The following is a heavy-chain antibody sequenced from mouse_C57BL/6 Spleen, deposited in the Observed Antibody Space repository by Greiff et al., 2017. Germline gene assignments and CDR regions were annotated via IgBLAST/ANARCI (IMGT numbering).Heavy chain of an antibody. CDR1: GYTFTDYE. CDR3: TGSGRYFDV. Sequence: QVQLQQSGAELVRPGASVTLSCKASGYTFTDYEMHWVKQTPVHGLEWIGAIDPETGGTAYNQKFKGKAILTADKASSTAYMELRSQTSEDSAVYYSTGSGRYFDVWGTGTTVTVSS. J-gene: IGHJ1*03. V-gene: IGHV1-15*01. CDR2: IDPETGGT. D-gene: IGHD1-1*01.